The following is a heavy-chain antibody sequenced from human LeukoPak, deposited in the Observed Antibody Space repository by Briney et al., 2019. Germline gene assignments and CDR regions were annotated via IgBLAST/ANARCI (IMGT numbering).Heavy chain of an antibody. CDR3: AKKADFWSGYDY. V-gene: IGHV3-30*18. J-gene: IGHJ4*02. Sequence: GGSLRLSCAASGFTFSSYPMHWVRQAPGKGLEWVAVISYDGSNKYYADSVKGRFTISRDNSKDTLYLQMNSLRAEDTAVYYCAKKADFWSGYDYWGQGTLVTVSS. CDR1: GFTFSSYP. D-gene: IGHD3-3*01. CDR2: ISYDGSNK.